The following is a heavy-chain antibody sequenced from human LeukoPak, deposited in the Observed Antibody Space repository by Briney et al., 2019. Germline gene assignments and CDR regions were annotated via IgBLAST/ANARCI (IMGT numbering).Heavy chain of an antibody. J-gene: IGHJ4*02. CDR3: ARVGSYWSYFDY. CDR1: GGSISSYY. Sequence: SETLSLTCTVSGGSISSYYWSWLRQPPGKGLAWIGYIYYSGSTNYNPSLKSRVTISVDTSKNQFSLKLSSVTAADTAVYYCARVGSYWSYFDYWGQGTLDTVSS. D-gene: IGHD1-26*01. CDR2: IYYSGST. V-gene: IGHV4-59*01.